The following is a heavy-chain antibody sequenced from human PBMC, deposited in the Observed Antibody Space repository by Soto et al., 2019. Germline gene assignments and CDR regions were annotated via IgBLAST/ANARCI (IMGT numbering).Heavy chain of an antibody. CDR2: INANTGGT. CDR1: GYILADYY. Sequence: QVKLVQSGAEVKRPGASVKVSCKASGYILADYYVHWVRQAPGQGLEWMGWINANTGGTLYAQNLQGRVTMTRDTSIGTAYLDLSRLRYDAAAGYYCARGNSGMDVWGQGTTVTVSS. V-gene: IGHV1-2*02. CDR3: ARGNSGMDV. J-gene: IGHJ6*02.